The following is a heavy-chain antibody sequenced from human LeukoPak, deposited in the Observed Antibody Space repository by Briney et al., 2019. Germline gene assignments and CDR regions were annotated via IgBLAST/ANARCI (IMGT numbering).Heavy chain of an antibody. Sequence: GASVKVSCKASDYTFTSYGISWVRQAPGQGLEWMGWISAYNCNTNYAQKLQGRVTMTTDTSTSTAYMELRSLRSDDTAVYYCARELASSGRRVSYYYYGMDVWGQGTTVTVSS. CDR2: ISAYNCNT. D-gene: IGHD3-22*01. V-gene: IGHV1-18*01. CDR3: ARELASSGRRVSYYYYGMDV. CDR1: DYTFTSYG. J-gene: IGHJ6*02.